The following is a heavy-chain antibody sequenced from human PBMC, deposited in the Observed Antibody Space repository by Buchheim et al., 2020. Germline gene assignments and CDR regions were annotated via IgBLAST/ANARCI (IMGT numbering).Heavy chain of an antibody. J-gene: IGHJ6*03. Sequence: QVQLQQWGAGLLKPSETLSLTCAVYGGSFSGYYWSWIRQPPGKGLEWIGEINHSGSTNYNPSLKSRVTISVDTSKNQFSLKLSSVTAADTAVYYCARGVGSIAARPFWGYYYYMDVWGKGTT. CDR2: INHSGST. V-gene: IGHV4-34*01. D-gene: IGHD6-6*01. CDR1: GGSFSGYY. CDR3: ARGVGSIAARPFWGYYYYMDV.